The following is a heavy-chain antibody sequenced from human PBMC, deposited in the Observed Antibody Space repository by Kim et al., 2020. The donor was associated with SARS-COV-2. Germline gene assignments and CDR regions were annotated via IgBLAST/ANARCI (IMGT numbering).Heavy chain of an antibody. Sequence: ASVKVSCEASGYTFTSFAIHWVRQAPGQGLEWMGWIHAGNANTRFSQKFQGRVTITRDTSANTAYMELSSLRSEDTAVYYCAREGGYGSGTKFFGYWGQGTLVTVSS. D-gene: IGHD3-10*01. CDR3: AREGGYGSGTKFFGY. V-gene: IGHV1-3*01. J-gene: IGHJ4*02. CDR2: IHAGNANT. CDR1: GYTFTSFA.